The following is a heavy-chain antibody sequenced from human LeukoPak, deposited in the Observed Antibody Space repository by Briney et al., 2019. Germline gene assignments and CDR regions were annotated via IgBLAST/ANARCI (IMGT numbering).Heavy chain of an antibody. CDR2: ISWNSGSI. V-gene: IGHV3-9*01. D-gene: IGHD3-10*01. CDR3: AKDTSPSITMVRGVIID. Sequence: GGSLRLSCAASRFTFDDYAMHWVRQAPGKGLEWVSGISWNSGSIGYADSVKGRFTISRDNAKNSLYLQMNSLRAEDTALYYCAKDTSPSITMVRGVIIDWGQGTLVTVSS. J-gene: IGHJ4*02. CDR1: RFTFDDYA.